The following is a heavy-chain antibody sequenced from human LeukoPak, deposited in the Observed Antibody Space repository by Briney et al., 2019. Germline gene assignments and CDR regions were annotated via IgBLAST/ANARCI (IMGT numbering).Heavy chain of an antibody. Sequence: ASVTVSCKASGYTFTGHFIFGVRQPPAQRLELMAWINPDTGVTNYAQKFQGRVTVASDTSISTAYLDISRLTSDDTALYYCSREASCDSTSCPQDYWGQGTLVTVSS. J-gene: IGHJ4*02. V-gene: IGHV1-2*02. CDR1: GYTFTGHF. CDR2: INPDTGVT. CDR3: SREASCDSTSCPQDY. D-gene: IGHD2-2*01.